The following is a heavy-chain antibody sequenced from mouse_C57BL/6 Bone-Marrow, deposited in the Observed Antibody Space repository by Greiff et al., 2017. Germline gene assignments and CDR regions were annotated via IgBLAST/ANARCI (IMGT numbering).Heavy chain of an antibody. V-gene: IGHV1-64*01. D-gene: IGHD2-14*01. Sequence: VQLQQPGAELVKPGASVKLSCKASGYTFTSYWMHWVKQRPGQGLEWIGMIHPNSGSTNYNEKFKSKATLTVDKSSSTAYMQLSSLTSEASAVSYWARSDYRPWFAYWGQGTLVTVSA. CDR2: IHPNSGST. CDR3: ARSDYRPWFAY. J-gene: IGHJ3*01. CDR1: GYTFTSYW.